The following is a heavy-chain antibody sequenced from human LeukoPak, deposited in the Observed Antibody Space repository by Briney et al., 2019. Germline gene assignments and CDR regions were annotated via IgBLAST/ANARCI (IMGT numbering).Heavy chain of an antibody. V-gene: IGHV4-59*01. CDR2: IYNSWNT. J-gene: IGHJ4*02. D-gene: IGHD5-18*01. CDR1: NGSISSYS. CDR3: ARGGRGYSYEIDY. Sequence: SETLSLTCTVSNGSISSYSWSWIRQPPGKGLEWIGYIYNSWNTNYNPSLKSRVTMSVDTSKNQFSLKLRSVTAADTAVYYCARGGRGYSYEIDYWGQGTLVTVSS.